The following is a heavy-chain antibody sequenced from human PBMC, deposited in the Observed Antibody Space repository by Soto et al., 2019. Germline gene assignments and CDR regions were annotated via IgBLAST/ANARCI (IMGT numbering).Heavy chain of an antibody. CDR2: INAHNGNT. V-gene: IGHV1-18*01. CDR1: GYTFTIYG. Sequence: ASVKVSCKASGYTFTIYGIIWVRQAPGQGLEWMGWINAHNGNTKYAQKLQGRVTMTTDTSTSTAYMELRSLRCDDTAVYYCARDLFVGFDYWGQGTLVTVSS. CDR3: ARDLFVGFDY. D-gene: IGHD3-3*01. J-gene: IGHJ4*02.